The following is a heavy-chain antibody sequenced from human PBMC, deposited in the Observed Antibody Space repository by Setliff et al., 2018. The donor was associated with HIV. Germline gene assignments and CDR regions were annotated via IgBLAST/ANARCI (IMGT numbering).Heavy chain of an antibody. J-gene: IGHJ3*02. CDR2: IKQDGSQK. D-gene: IGHD3-9*01. CDR1: GFTFSSYW. CDR3: ARDLNFDWLRAFDI. Sequence: HPGGSLRLSCTASGFTFSSYWMSWVRQAPGKGLEWVANIKQDGSQKYYVDSVKGRFTISRDDAENSLYLQMNSLRDDETAVYYCARDLNFDWLRAFDIWGQGTMVTVSS. V-gene: IGHV3-7*03.